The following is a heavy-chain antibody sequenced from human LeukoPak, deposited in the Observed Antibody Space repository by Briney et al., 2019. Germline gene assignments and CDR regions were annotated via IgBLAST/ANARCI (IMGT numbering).Heavy chain of an antibody. CDR1: GFTFSSDG. CDR3: ARGAYYDILTGLDY. V-gene: IGHV3-33*01. J-gene: IGHJ4*02. CDR2: IWYDGSNK. D-gene: IGHD3-9*01. Sequence: GGSLRLSCAASGFTFSSDGMHWVRQAPGRGLEWGAVIWYDGSNKYYADSVKGRFTISRDNSKNTLYLQMNSPRAEDTAVYYCARGAYYDILTGLDYWGQGTLVTDSS.